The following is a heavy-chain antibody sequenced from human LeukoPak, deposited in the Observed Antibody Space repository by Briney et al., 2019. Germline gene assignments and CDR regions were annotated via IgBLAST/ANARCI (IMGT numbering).Heavy chain of an antibody. Sequence: SGPTLVNPTQTLTLTCTFSRFSLSTSGVGVGWIRQPPGKALEWLALIYWDDDKRYSLSLKSRLTITKDTSKNQVVLTMTNMDPVDTATYYCAHSPQGDTAIAFDPWGQGTLVTVSS. CDR3: AHSPQGDTAIAFDP. D-gene: IGHD5-18*01. J-gene: IGHJ5*02. V-gene: IGHV2-5*02. CDR2: IYWDDDK. CDR1: RFSLSTSGVG.